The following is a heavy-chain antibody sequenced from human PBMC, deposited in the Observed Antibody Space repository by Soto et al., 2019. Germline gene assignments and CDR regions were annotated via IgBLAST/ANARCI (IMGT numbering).Heavy chain of an antibody. CDR2: IYSSGST. J-gene: IGHJ4*02. Sequence: SETLSLTCTVSDGSVNSGSYYWTWIRQPPGKGLEWIGYIYSSGSTLYSPSLKSRVIISVDTSMNQFSLKLSSVTAADTAVYFCARDALALFDSWGQGTLVTVSS. V-gene: IGHV4-61*01. CDR1: DGSVNSGSYY. D-gene: IGHD5-12*01. CDR3: ARDALALFDS.